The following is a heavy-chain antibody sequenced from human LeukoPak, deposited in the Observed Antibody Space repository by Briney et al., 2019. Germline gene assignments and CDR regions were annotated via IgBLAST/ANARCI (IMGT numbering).Heavy chain of an antibody. V-gene: IGHV3-49*04. CDR1: GFTFGDYA. Sequence: PGGSLRLSCTASGFTFGDYAMSWVRQAPGKGREGVGFIRSKAYGGTTEYAASVKGSFTISRDDSKSIDYLQMNSLKTEDTAVYYCTREEIGYCSSTSCYHFDYWGQGTLVTVSS. CDR2: IRSKAYGGTT. J-gene: IGHJ4*02. D-gene: IGHD2-2*01. CDR3: TREEIGYCSSTSCYHFDY.